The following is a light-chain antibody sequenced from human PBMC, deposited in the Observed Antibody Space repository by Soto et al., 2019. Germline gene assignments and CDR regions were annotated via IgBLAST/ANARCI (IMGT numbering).Light chain of an antibody. J-gene: IGLJ1*01. Sequence: QSVLTQPPSASGSPGQSVTIPCTGTSSDVGRYDHVSWYQQHPGKAPKLMIYEVTRRPAGVPDRFSGSKSGNTASLTVSGLQAEDEADYYCSSYAGSSNVFGTGTKVTVL. CDR1: SSDVGRYDH. V-gene: IGLV2-8*01. CDR3: SSYAGSSNV. CDR2: EVT.